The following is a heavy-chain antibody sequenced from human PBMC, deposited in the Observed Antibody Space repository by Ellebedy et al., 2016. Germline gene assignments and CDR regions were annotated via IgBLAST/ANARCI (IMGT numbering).Heavy chain of an antibody. CDR2: ISGSGGST. CDR1: GFTFSSYA. J-gene: IGHJ4*02. V-gene: IGHV3-23*01. D-gene: IGHD3-10*01. CDR3: ASLWFGEPGDY. Sequence: GGSLRLXCAASGFTFSSYAMSWVRQAPGKGLEWVSAISGSGGSTYYADSVKGRFTISRDNSKNTLYLQMNSLRAEDTAVYYCASLWFGEPGDYWGQGTLVTVSS.